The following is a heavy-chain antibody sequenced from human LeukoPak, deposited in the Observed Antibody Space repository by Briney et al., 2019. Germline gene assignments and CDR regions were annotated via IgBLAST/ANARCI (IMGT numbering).Heavy chain of an antibody. V-gene: IGHV4-59*01. J-gene: IGHJ4*02. Sequence: SETLSLTCTVSGGSISSYYWSWIRQPPGKGLEWIGYIYYSGSTNYNPSLKSRVTISVDTSKNQFSLKLSSVTAADTAVYYCARAEGIAAAGRCYFDYWGQGTLVTVSS. CDR2: IYYSGST. CDR3: ARAEGIAAAGRCYFDY. CDR1: GGSISSYY. D-gene: IGHD6-13*01.